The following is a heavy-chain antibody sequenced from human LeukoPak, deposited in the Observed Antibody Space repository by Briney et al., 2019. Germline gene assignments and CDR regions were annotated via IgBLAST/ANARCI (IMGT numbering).Heavy chain of an antibody. CDR2: IKSKTDGGTT. CDR1: GFTFSNAW. V-gene: IGHV3-15*01. J-gene: IGHJ6*03. D-gene: IGHD3-10*01. Sequence: PGGSLRLPCAASGFTFSNAWMSWVRQAPGKGLEWVGRIKSKTDGGTTDYAAPVKGRFTISRDDSKNTLYLQMNSLKTEDTAVYYCLYYYGSGSKRTYYMDVWGKGTTVTVSS. CDR3: LYYYGSGSKRTYYMDV.